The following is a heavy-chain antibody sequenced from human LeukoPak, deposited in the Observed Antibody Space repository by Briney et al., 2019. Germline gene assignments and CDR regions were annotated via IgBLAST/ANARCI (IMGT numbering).Heavy chain of an antibody. Sequence: ASVKVSCKASGYTFTSYGVSWVRQAPGQGLEWMGWISAYNGNTNYAQKLQGRVTMTRDTSISTAYMELSRLRSDDTAVYYCARVSSSSWYNWFDPWGQGTLVTVSS. CDR1: GYTFTSYG. CDR3: ARVSSSSWYNWFDP. V-gene: IGHV1-18*01. D-gene: IGHD6-13*01. J-gene: IGHJ5*02. CDR2: ISAYNGNT.